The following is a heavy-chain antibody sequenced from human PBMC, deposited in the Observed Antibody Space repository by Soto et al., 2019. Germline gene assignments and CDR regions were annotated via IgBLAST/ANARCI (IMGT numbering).Heavy chain of an antibody. Sequence: AVQVAYKACGGRFSSYAISWLRQAPRKGLEWMGGINSIFDAENCAQKFQSRVMITADKSTSAAYMELSSLRSEDTAVYYCAGDVRGRVVVAADAFDIWGPGTMVTVSS. CDR3: AGDVRGRVVVAADAFDI. CDR2: INSIFDAE. CDR1: GGRFSSYA. J-gene: IGHJ3*02. D-gene: IGHD2-15*01. V-gene: IGHV1-69*06.